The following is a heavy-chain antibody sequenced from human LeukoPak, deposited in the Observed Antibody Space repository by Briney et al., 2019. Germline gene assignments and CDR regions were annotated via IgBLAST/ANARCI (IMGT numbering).Heavy chain of an antibody. Sequence: GGSLRLSCAASGFTFSSYGMHWVRQAPGQGLEWVGVISYDGSNKYYADSVKGRFTISRDNSKNTLYLQMNSLRAEDTAVYYCAKPPTRRYYDSGGCPARGAFDIWGQGTMVTVSS. J-gene: IGHJ3*02. CDR2: ISYDGSNK. D-gene: IGHD3-22*01. V-gene: IGHV3-30*18. CDR1: GFTFSSYG. CDR3: AKPPTRRYYDSGGCPARGAFDI.